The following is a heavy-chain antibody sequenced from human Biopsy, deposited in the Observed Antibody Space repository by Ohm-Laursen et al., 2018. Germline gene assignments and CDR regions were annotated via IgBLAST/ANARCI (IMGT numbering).Heavy chain of an antibody. J-gene: IGHJ6*02. CDR1: GFTFSSYA. Sequence: SLRLSCAAAGFTFSSYAMSWVRQAPGKGLEWVSATRSTGGSTYYANSVKGRFTISRDNSKNILFLQVNNLRAEDTAIYYCTKADDFWSPEGYYYYFSGMDVWGQGTTVTVSS. CDR3: TKADDFWSPEGYYYYFSGMDV. CDR2: TRSTGGST. D-gene: IGHD3-3*01. V-gene: IGHV3-23*01.